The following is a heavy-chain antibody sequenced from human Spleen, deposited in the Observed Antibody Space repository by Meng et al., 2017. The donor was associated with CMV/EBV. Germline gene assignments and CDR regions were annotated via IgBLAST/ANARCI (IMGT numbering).Heavy chain of an antibody. D-gene: IGHD2-2*01. Sequence: GGSLRLSCAASGFTFSSYSMNWVRQAPGKGLEWFSSISSSSSYIYYADSVKGLFTISRDNAKNSLYLQMNSLRAEDTAVYYCPRNGAVVPAAVNDYWGQGTLVTVSS. V-gene: IGHV3-21*01. J-gene: IGHJ4*02. CDR3: PRNGAVVPAAVNDY. CDR2: ISSSSSYI. CDR1: GFTFSSYS.